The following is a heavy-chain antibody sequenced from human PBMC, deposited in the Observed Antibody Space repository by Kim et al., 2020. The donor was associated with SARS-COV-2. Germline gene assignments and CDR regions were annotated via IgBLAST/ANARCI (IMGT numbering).Heavy chain of an antibody. Sequence: SGPTLVNPTQTLTLTCTFSGISLSTREGGVGWFRQPPGRALEWLALIYWDDDQRYSPSLKSRLTITKDTSNYQVVLTMTNVDPVDTATYYCAHKTDSTGGANFDPWGQGTLVTVSS. CDR1: GISLSTREGG. D-gene: IGHD1-26*01. J-gene: IGHJ5*02. V-gene: IGHV2-5*02. CDR2: IYWDDDQ. CDR3: AHKTDSTGGANFDP.